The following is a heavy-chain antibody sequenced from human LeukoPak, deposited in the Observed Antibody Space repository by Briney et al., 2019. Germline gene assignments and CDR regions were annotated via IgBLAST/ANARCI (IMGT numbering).Heavy chain of an antibody. CDR2: IKVSGGRT. CDR1: GYTFSGFY. V-gene: IGHV1-46*01. J-gene: IGHJ4*02. Sequence: GASVKVSCKASGYTFSGFYVHWVRQAPGQGLEWMGIIKVSGGRTEYAQKFQGRVTVTRDMSTSTVYMELNNLRSEETAVYYCAREPPESYYFDNWGQGTLVTVSS. CDR3: AREPPESYYFDN.